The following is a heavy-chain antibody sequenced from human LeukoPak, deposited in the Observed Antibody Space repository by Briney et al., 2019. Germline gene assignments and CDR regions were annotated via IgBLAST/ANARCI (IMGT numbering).Heavy chain of an antibody. CDR1: RLAVSSNY. Sequence: GGSLRLSCAASRLAVSSNYMSWVRQAPGKGLEWVSIIYSGGSTEYTNSVKGRFTISRDNSKNMVYLQMNSLRAEDTAVYYCARGDSGSWNYKRGFDYWGQGTLVTVSS. D-gene: IGHD1-26*01. V-gene: IGHV3-53*01. CDR2: IYSGGST. CDR3: ARGDSGSWNYKRGFDY. J-gene: IGHJ4*02.